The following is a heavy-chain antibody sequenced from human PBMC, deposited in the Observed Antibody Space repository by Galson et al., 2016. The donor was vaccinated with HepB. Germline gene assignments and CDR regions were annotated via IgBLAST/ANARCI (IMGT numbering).Heavy chain of an antibody. D-gene: IGHD3-10*01. V-gene: IGHV1-69*13. J-gene: IGHJ5*02. Sequence: SVKVSCKASGDTFRKYGFSWLRQAPGQGLEWIGGIIPMFVTTTYAEKFQDRVTITADESTTTIYMELSRLKFNDTAQYYCARRKEGNWFDPWGQGTLVIVSS. CDR1: GDTFRKYG. CDR2: IIPMFVTT. CDR3: ARRKEGNWFDP.